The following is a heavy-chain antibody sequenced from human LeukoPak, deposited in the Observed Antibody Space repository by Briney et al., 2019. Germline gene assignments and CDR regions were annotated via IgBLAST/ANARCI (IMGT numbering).Heavy chain of an antibody. CDR2: IKQDGSEK. CDR1: GFAFSSYW. V-gene: IGHV3-7*01. J-gene: IGHJ4*02. D-gene: IGHD3-10*01. CDR3: AKLAKYFYGSETYYFFEH. Sequence: GGSLRLSCAASGFAFSSYWMRWVRQAPGKGLEWVANIKQDGSEKYYVDSVKGRFTISRDNAKNSLYLQMNSLRVEDTAVYYCAKLAKYFYGSETYYFFEHWGQGTPVTASS.